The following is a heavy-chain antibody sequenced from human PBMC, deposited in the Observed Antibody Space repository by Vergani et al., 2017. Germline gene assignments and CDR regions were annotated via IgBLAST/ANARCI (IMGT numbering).Heavy chain of an antibody. Sequence: QVQLVQSGAEVKKPGASVKVSCKASGGTFSSYAISWARQAPGQGLEWMGRIIPILGIANYAQKFQGSVTITADKSTSTAYMELSSLRSEDTAVYYCARDRNIVVVPAATRPTDYYGMDVWGQGTTVTVSS. V-gene: IGHV1-69*09. CDR1: GGTFSSYA. CDR2: IIPILGIA. D-gene: IGHD2-2*01. CDR3: ARDRNIVVVPAATRPTDYYGMDV. J-gene: IGHJ6*02.